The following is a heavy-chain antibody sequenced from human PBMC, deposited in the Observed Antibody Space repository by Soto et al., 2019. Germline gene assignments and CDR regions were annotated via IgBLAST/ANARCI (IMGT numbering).Heavy chain of an antibody. J-gene: IGHJ5*02. CDR3: ARGVKYGAYSRWFAP. Sequence: QVQLVQSGAEVKKPGASVKVSCKASGYTFTSYDINWVRQATGQGLEYLGWMNPNSGNTGYVQKCQGRVTXTXXXSXRTAYMELSSLRSEDTAVYFCARGVKYGAYSRWFAPWGQGTLVTVSS. V-gene: IGHV1-8*01. CDR2: MNPNSGNT. CDR1: GYTFTSYD. D-gene: IGHD4-17*01.